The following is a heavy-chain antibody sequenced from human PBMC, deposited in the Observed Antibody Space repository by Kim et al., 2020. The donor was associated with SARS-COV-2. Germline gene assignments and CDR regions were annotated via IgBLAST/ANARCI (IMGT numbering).Heavy chain of an antibody. CDR2: IYYSGST. V-gene: IGHV4-31*03. D-gene: IGHD2-2*01. CDR3: ARDLVVPAATGPWDGGWFDP. J-gene: IGHJ5*02. CDR1: GGSISSGGYY. Sequence: SETLSLTCTVSGGSISSGGYYWSWIRQHPGKGLEWIGYIYYSGSTYYNPSLKSRVTISVDTSKNQFSLKLSSVTAADTAVYYCARDLVVPAATGPWDGGWFDPWGQGTLVTVSS.